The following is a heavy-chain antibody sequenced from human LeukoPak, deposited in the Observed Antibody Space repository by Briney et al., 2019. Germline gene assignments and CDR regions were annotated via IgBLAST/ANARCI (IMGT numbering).Heavy chain of an antibody. D-gene: IGHD6-6*01. CDR2: IIPILGIA. V-gene: IGHV1-69*04. CDR1: GGTFSSYA. CDR3: AREDSSSPEYYYYGMDV. J-gene: IGHJ6*02. Sequence: SVKVSCKASGGTFSSYAISWVRQAPGQGLEWMGRIIPILGIANYAQKFQGRVTITADKSTSTAYMELSSLRSEDTAVYCCAREDSSSPEYYYYGMDVWGQGTTVTVSS.